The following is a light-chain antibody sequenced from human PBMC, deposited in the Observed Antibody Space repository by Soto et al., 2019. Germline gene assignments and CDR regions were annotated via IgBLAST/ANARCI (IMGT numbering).Light chain of an antibody. CDR1: QSVSGW. Sequence: DIQMTQSPSILSTSVGGRVTITCRASQSVSGWLAWYQQKPGKAPKLLIYRASSLRSGVPSRFSGSASGTEFTLTISGLQPDDFATYYCQQYGRYPLTFGGGTKVEI. CDR2: RAS. CDR3: QQYGRYPLT. J-gene: IGKJ4*01. V-gene: IGKV1-5*03.